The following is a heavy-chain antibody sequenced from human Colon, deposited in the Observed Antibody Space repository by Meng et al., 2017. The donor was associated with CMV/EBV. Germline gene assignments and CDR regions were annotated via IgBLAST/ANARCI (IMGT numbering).Heavy chain of an antibody. D-gene: IGHD6-19*01. V-gene: IGHV6-1*01. CDR2: TYYRSQWYN. CDR3: ARGGKYTSGSYFDP. J-gene: IGHJ5*02. Sequence: QLQQSGPGLVKPSQTLSLTCAISGDSVSSNSAAWNWIRQSPSRGLELLGRTYYRSQWYNEYAVSVRSRITINPDTAKNQFSLQLNSVTPEDTAVYYCARGGKYTSGSYFDPWGQGTLVTVSS. CDR1: GDSVSSNSAA.